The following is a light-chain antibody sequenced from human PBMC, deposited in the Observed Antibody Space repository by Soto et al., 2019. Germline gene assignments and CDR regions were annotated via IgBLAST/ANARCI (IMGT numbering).Light chain of an antibody. CDR3: QQYNSYPWT. CDR2: KAS. CDR1: QSISSW. Sequence: DIQMTQSPSTLSASVGDRVTITCRASQSISSWLAWYQQKPGKAPKLLIYKASSLESGVPSRFSGSGSGTEFTLTIRSLQPDDFATYYGQQYNSYPWTFGQGTKVEIK. V-gene: IGKV1-5*03. J-gene: IGKJ1*01.